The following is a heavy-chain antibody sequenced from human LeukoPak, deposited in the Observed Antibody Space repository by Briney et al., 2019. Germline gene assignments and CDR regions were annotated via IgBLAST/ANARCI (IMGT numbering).Heavy chain of an antibody. D-gene: IGHD5-24*01. CDR3: ARHRSPRWLQYLCYFDY. V-gene: IGHV4-39*01. CDR2: IYYSGST. CDR1: GGSISSSSYY. J-gene: IGHJ4*02. Sequence: SETLSLTCAVSGGSISSSSYYWGWIRQPPGKGLEWIGSIYYSGSTYYNPSLKSRVTISVDTSKNQFSLKLSSVTAADTAVYYCARHRSPRWLQYLCYFDYWGREPWSPSPQ.